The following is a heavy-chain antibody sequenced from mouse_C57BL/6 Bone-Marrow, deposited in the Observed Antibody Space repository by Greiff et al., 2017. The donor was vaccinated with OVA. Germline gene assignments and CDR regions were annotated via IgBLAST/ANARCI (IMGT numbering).Heavy chain of an antibody. V-gene: IGHV5-17*01. Sequence: EVKLVESGGGLLKPGGSLKLSCAAPGFTFSDFGMHWVRQAPEKGLEWVAYISSGSSTIYYADTVKGRFTISRDNAKNTLFLQMTSLRSEDTAMYYCARTHYFDVWGTGTTVTVSS. CDR2: ISSGSSTI. CDR1: GFTFSDFG. CDR3: ARTHYFDV. J-gene: IGHJ1*03.